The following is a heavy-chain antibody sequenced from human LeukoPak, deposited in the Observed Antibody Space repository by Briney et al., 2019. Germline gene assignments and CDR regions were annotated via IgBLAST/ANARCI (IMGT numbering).Heavy chain of an antibody. V-gene: IGHV1-8*01. Sequence: ASVKVSCKASGYTFTSYDINWVRQATGQGLEWMGWMNPNSGNTGYAQKFQGRVTMTRNTSISTAYMELSSLRSEDTAVYYCARGPYYSSGWYPLQHWGQGTLVTVSS. CDR3: ARGPYYSSGWYPLQH. J-gene: IGHJ1*01. D-gene: IGHD6-19*01. CDR2: MNPNSGNT. CDR1: GYTFTSYD.